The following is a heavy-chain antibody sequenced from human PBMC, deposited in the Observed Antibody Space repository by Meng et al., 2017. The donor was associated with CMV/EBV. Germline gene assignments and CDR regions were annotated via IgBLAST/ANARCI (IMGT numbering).Heavy chain of an antibody. CDR1: GFTFSNAW. Sequence: GGSLRLSCAASGFTFSNAWMSWVRQAPGKGLEWVAVISYDGSNKYYADSVKGRFTISRDNSKNTLYLQMNSLRAEDTAVYYCARDQVAVANRFDPWGQGTLVTVSS. CDR2: ISYDGSNK. J-gene: IGHJ5*02. CDR3: ARDQVAVANRFDP. D-gene: IGHD6-19*01. V-gene: IGHV3-30-3*01.